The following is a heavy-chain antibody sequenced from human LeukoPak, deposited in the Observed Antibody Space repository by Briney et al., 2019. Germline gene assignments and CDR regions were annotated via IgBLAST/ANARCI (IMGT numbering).Heavy chain of an antibody. J-gene: IGHJ4*02. V-gene: IGHV1-2*02. CDR1: GYTFTGYY. CDR3: ARVKAPYYFDY. Sequence: ASVKVSCKASGYTFTGYYMHWVRQAPGQGLEWMGWINPSSGGTNYAQKFQGRVTMTRDTSISTAYMELSRLRSDDTAVYYCARVKAPYYFDYWGQGTLVTVSS. CDR2: INPSSGGT.